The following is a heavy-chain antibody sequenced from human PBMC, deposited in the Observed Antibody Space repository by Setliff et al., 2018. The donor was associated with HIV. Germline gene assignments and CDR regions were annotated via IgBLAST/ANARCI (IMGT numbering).Heavy chain of an antibody. CDR3: ARDGGYSGHQWFGDAFDI. CDR1: GDIFSRYG. V-gene: IGHV1-69*13. D-gene: IGHD5-12*01. CDR2: IIPIYGTA. J-gene: IGHJ3*02. Sequence: ASLKVSCKASGDIFSRYGISWVRQAPGQGLEWMGGIIPIYGTANSAQKFQGRVTITADESTSTAYMELSTLRSEDTAVYFCARDGGYSGHQWFGDAFDIWGQGTMVTVSS.